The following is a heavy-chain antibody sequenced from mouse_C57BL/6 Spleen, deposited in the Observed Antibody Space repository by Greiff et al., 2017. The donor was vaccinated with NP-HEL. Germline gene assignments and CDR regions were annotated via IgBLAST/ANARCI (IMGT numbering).Heavy chain of an antibody. V-gene: IGHV1-69*01. J-gene: IGHJ4*01. CDR2: IDPSDSYT. CDR3: ARALYKYERGDYAMDY. D-gene: IGHD1-1*01. Sequence: QVQLQQPGAELVMPGASVKLSCKASGYTFTSYWMHWVKQRPGQGLEWIGEIDPSDSYTNYNQKFKGKSTVTVDKSSSTAYMQLSSLTSEDSAVYYCARALYKYERGDYAMDYWGQGTSVTVAS. CDR1: GYTFTSYW.